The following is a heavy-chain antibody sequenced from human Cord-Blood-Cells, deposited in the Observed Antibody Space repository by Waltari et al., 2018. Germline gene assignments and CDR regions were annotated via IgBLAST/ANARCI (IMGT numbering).Heavy chain of an antibody. CDR1: GYSISSGYY. CDR3: ATLTQGLRLRAYYFDY. CDR2: IYHSGST. Sequence: QVQLQESGPGLVKPSETLSLPCAVSGYSISSGYYWGWIRQPPGKGLEWIGSIYHSGSTYYNPSLKSRVTISVDTSKNQFSLKLSSVTAADTAVYYCATLTQGLRLRAYYFDYWGQGTLVTVSS. V-gene: IGHV4-38-2*01. J-gene: IGHJ4*02. D-gene: IGHD5-12*01.